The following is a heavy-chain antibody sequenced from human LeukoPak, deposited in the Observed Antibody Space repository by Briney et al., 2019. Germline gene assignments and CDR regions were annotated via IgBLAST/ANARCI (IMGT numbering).Heavy chain of an antibody. J-gene: IGHJ4*02. V-gene: IGHV5-51*01. CDR3: ARLPYESSSHYYEGADY. D-gene: IGHD3-22*01. CDR1: GYKFTTYW. Sequence: GESLKISCKGSGYKFTTYWIAWVRQMPGKGLEWMGMIYPGDSDTRYSPPFQGQVTISADESISPAYLQWSSLKAPDTAMYYCARLPYESSSHYYEGADYWGQGTLVTVSS. CDR2: IYPGDSDT.